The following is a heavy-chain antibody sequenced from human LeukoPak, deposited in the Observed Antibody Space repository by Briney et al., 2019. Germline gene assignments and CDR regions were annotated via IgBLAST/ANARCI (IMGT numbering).Heavy chain of an antibody. D-gene: IGHD6-19*01. CDR1: GFTFSSYA. CDR2: ISGSGDST. Sequence: PGGSLRLFCAASGFTFSSYAMSWVRQAPGKGLEWVSAISGSGDSTYYADAVRGRFTISRDNSKNTLYLHMNSLRAEDTAVYYCAKPFKAGHNWFDPWGQGTLVTVSS. CDR3: AKPFKAGHNWFDP. J-gene: IGHJ5*02. V-gene: IGHV3-23*01.